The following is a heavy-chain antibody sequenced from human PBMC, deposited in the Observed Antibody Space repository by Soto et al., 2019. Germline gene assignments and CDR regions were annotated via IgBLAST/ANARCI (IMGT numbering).Heavy chain of an antibody. CDR2: ISSSSSYI. J-gene: IGHJ4*02. D-gene: IGHD1-1*01. CDR1: GFTFSSYS. V-gene: IGHV3-21*01. Sequence: PGGSLRLSCAASGFTFSSYSMNWVRQAPGKGLEWVSSISSSSSYIYYADSVKSRFTISRDNAKNSLYLQMNSLRAEDTAVYYCARDRSRYNWNDRFDYWGQGTLVTVS. CDR3: ARDRSRYNWNDRFDY.